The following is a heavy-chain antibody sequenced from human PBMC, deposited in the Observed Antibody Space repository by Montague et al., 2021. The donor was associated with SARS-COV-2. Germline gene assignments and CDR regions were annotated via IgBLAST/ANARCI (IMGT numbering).Heavy chain of an antibody. V-gene: IGHV4-59*08. CDR3: LRHPHYDGLNGPPHF. J-gene: IGHJ4*02. D-gene: IGHD3-9*01. CDR1: GVSVTDYY. CDR2: VLYNKGT. Sequence: SETLSITCTVSGVSVTDYYWSWIRQPPGKGLEWVGDVLYNKGTNFNPSLKSRVAISVDTSKNQFSLRLTSVTAADTAFYYCLRHPHYDGLNGPPHFWDQGTLVTVSS.